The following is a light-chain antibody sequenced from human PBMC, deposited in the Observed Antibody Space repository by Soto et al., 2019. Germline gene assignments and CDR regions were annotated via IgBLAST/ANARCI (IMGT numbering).Light chain of an antibody. CDR2: TNN. Sequence: QAVVTQPPSASGTPGQRVTISCSGSSSNIGSTSVNWYQQLPGTAPKLLIYTNNQRPSGVPDRFSGSKSGNTASLTVSGLQAEDEADYYCSSYAGSNNVVFGGGTKVTVL. V-gene: IGLV1-44*01. J-gene: IGLJ2*01. CDR3: SSYAGSNNVV. CDR1: SSNIGSTS.